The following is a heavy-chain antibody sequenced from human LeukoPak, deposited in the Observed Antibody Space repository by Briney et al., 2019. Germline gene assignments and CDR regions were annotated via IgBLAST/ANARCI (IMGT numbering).Heavy chain of an antibody. D-gene: IGHD6-13*01. J-gene: IGHJ4*02. V-gene: IGHV3-21*01. CDR3: AKDTYSSSWYGLPIDY. CDR1: GFTFSSYS. CDR2: ISSSSSYI. Sequence: PGGSLRLSCAASGFTFSSYSMNWVRQAPGKGLEWVSSISSSSSYIYYADSVKGRFTISRDNAKNSLYLQMNSLRAEDTAVYYCAKDTYSSSWYGLPIDYWGQGTLVTVSS.